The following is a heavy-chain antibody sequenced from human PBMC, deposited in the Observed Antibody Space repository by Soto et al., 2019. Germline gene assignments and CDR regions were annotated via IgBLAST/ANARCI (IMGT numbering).Heavy chain of an antibody. CDR2: IYWDDDK. V-gene: IGHV2-5*02. J-gene: IGHJ3*02. CDR1: GFSLSRSGVG. D-gene: IGHD5-12*01. CDR3: AHRSGYVRAFDI. Sequence: QITLKESGPTLVKPTQTLTLTCTISGFSLSRSGVGVGWIRQPPGKAPEWLALIYWDDDKRYSPSLNRRLTITKDTSKDQVVLTMTNVYRVDTATYYCAHRSGYVRAFDIWGQGTMVTVSS.